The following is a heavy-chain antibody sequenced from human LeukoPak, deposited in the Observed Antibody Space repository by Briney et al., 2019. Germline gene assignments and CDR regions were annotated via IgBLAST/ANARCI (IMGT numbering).Heavy chain of an antibody. CDR2: VGPRDGDT. D-gene: IGHD3-3*01. J-gene: IGHJ4*02. Sequence: GGSLRLSCAASGFTFSTYTMNWVRQAPGKGLEWVSAVGPRDGDTYYADSVKGRFTISRDNSKNTLYLQMNSLRGEDTAVYHCAKGYDRSVNYFDYWGQGTLVTVSS. CDR1: GFTFSTYT. V-gene: IGHV3-23*01. CDR3: AKGYDRSVNYFDY.